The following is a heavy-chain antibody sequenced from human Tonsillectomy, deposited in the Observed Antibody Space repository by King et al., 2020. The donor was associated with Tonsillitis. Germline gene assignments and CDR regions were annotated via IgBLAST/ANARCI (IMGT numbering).Heavy chain of an antibody. CDR3: AKDKESPVSGDAFDI. D-gene: IGHD3-10*01. Sequence: VQLVESGGGLVQPGRSLRLSCAASGFTFDDYAMHWVRQAPGKGLEWVSGISWNSGIIDYADSVKGRFTISRDNAKNSLNLQMNGLRAEDTALYYCAKDKESPVSGDAFDIWGQGTMVTVSS. CDR1: GFTFDDYA. CDR2: ISWNSGII. J-gene: IGHJ3*02. V-gene: IGHV3-9*01.